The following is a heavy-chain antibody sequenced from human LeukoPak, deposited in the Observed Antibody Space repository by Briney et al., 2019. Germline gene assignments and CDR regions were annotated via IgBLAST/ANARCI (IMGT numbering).Heavy chain of an antibody. CDR1: GFTFSSYG. Sequence: PGGSLRLPCAASGFTFSSYGMHWVRQAPGKGLEWVAVIWYDGSNKYYADSVKGRFTISRDNSKNTLYLQMNSLRAEDTAVYYCARDMVRGVIKNQLDYWGQGTLVTVSS. CDR2: IWYDGSNK. J-gene: IGHJ4*02. V-gene: IGHV3-33*01. CDR3: ARDMVRGVIKNQLDY. D-gene: IGHD3-10*01.